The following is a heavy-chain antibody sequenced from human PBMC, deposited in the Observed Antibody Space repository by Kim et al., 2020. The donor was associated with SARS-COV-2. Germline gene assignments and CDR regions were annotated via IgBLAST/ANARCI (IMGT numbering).Heavy chain of an antibody. V-gene: IGHV3-7*01. CDR3: ARGGSYWEWFDP. Sequence: VTSVKGRFPIARDNAKNSLYRQRNSLGAEDTAMYYCARGGSYWEWFDPWGQGTLVTVSS. D-gene: IGHD1-26*01. J-gene: IGHJ5*02.